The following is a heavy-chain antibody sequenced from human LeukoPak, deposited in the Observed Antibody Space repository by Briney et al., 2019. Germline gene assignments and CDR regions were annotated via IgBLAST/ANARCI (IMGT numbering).Heavy chain of an antibody. CDR2: ITSSSSYI. V-gene: IGHV3-21*01. D-gene: IGHD1-26*01. CDR1: GFTFSNYN. CDR3: ARDPYSGGYSSYYYYYMDV. Sequence: GGSLRLSCVASGFTFSNYNMNRVRHAPGKGLEWVSSITSSSSYIFYADSVKGRFTISRDNAKNSLYLQMNSLRAEDTAVYYCARDPYSGGYSSYYYYYMDVWGKGTTVTVSS. J-gene: IGHJ6*03.